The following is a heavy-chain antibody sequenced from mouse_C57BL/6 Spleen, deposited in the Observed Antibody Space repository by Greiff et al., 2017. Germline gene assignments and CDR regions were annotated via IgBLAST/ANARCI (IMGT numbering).Heavy chain of an antibody. D-gene: IGHD1-1*01. CDR3: ARSLRYGSSSLRYFDV. CDR2: INPNNGGT. J-gene: IGHJ1*03. Sequence: VQLQQSGPELVKPGASVKIPCKASGYTFTDYNMDWVKQSHGKSLEWIGDINPNNGGTIYNQKFKGKATLTVDKSSSTAYMELRSLTSEDTAVYYCARSLRYGSSSLRYFDVWGTGTTVTVSS. CDR1: GYTFTDYN. V-gene: IGHV1-18*01.